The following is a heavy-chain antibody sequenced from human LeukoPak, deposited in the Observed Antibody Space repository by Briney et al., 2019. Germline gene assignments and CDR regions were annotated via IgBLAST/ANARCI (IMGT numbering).Heavy chain of an antibody. Sequence: SQTLSLTCAVSGGSISSGGYSWSWIRQPPEKGLEWIGYIYHSGSTYYNPSLKSRVTISVDRSKNQFSLKLSSVTAADTAVYYCARQTGIAQFDYWGQGTLVTVSS. V-gene: IGHV4-30-2*01. CDR2: IYHSGST. D-gene: IGHD1-1*01. J-gene: IGHJ4*02. CDR1: GGSISSGGYS. CDR3: ARQTGIAQFDY.